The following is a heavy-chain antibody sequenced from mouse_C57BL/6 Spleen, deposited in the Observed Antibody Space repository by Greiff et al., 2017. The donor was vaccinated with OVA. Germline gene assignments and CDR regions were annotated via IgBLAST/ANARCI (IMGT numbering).Heavy chain of an antibody. D-gene: IGHD1-1*01. CDR3: TRWEVGGDY. CDR2: IYPGNSDT. CDR1: GYTFTSYW. V-gene: IGHV1-5*01. Sequence: EVQLQQPGTELVKPGASVKLSCKTSGYTFTSYWMHWVKQRPGQGLEWIGAIYPGNSDTSYNQKFKGKAKLTAVTSASTAYMELSSLTNEDSAVYYCTRWEVGGDYWGQGTTLTVSS. J-gene: IGHJ2*01.